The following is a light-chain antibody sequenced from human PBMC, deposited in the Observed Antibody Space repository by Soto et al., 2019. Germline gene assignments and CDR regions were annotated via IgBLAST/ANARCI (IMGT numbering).Light chain of an antibody. J-gene: IGKJ4*01. CDR3: QRYSAWPLT. V-gene: IGKV3-15*01. CDR2: FAS. Sequence: EIVMTQSPATLSVSPGEKATLSCRASQSLNHNLAWYQQKPGQGPRLLISFASTRATGIPARFSGSGSGTAFSLTISSLQSEDFASYYCQRYSAWPLTFGGGTKVETK. CDR1: QSLNHN.